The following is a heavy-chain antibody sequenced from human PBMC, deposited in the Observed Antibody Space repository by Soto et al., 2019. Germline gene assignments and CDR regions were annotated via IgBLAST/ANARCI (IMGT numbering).Heavy chain of an antibody. Sequence: QVQLVESGGGVVQPGRSLRLSCAGSGFTFSTYGMHWVRQAPGKGLEWVAVISYDGSNKYYADSVKGRFTISRDNSKNTLSLQMNSLRAEDTAVYYCAKASGGGSCYSWYFDYWGQGTLVTVSS. V-gene: IGHV3-30*18. J-gene: IGHJ4*02. D-gene: IGHD2-15*01. CDR3: AKASGGGSCYSWYFDY. CDR1: GFTFSTYG. CDR2: ISYDGSNK.